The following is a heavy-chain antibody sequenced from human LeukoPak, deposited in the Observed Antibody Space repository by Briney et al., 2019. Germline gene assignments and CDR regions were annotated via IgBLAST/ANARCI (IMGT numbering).Heavy chain of an antibody. CDR1: GFIFSNYA. J-gene: IGHJ4*02. CDR3: AKVRYDSSGYQSPYFDY. V-gene: IGHV3-30*04. CDR2: ISYDGSNK. D-gene: IGHD3-22*01. Sequence: PGGSLRLSCAASGFIFSNYAIHWVRQAPGKGLEWVAVISYDGSNKYYADSVKGRFTISRDNSKNTLYLQMNSLRAEDTAVYYCAKVRYDSSGYQSPYFDYWGQGILVTVSS.